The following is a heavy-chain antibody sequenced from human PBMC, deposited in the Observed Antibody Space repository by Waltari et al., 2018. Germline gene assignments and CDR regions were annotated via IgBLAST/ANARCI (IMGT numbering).Heavy chain of an antibody. Sequence: QVQLQESGPGLVKASETLSLICSVSGDSIRSYYWSWIRQPPGKGLEWIGYISTSGSTNYNPSLKSRVTISVDTSKNQFSLKLGSVTAADTALYYCARDYYYGSGSLDSWGQGALVTVSS. CDR2: ISTSGST. D-gene: IGHD3-10*01. CDR1: GDSIRSYY. CDR3: ARDYYYGSGSLDS. J-gene: IGHJ4*02. V-gene: IGHV4-4*09.